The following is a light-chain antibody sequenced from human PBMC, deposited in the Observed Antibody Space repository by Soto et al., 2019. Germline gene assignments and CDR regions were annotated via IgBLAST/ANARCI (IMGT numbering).Light chain of an antibody. CDR3: LQDFSYPRT. Sequence: AIQMTQSPSSLSASVGARVTITCRANQGIGTELGWYQLKPGKAPKLLVYGASTLQSGVLPRFSGSGSGTDFTLTISSLQPDDFATYYCLQDFSYPRTFGQGNKVEIK. V-gene: IGKV1-6*02. J-gene: IGKJ1*01. CDR2: GAS. CDR1: QGIGTE.